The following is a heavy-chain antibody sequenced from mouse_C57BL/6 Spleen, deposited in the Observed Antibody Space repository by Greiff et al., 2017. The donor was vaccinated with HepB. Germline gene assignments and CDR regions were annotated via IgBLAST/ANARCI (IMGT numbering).Heavy chain of an antibody. D-gene: IGHD3-2*02. CDR3: ARQRQLRLAMDY. Sequence: EVKLMESGGGLVQPGGSLKLSCAASGFTFSDYYMYWVRQTPEKRLEWVAYISNGGGSTYYPDTVKGRFTISRDNAKNTLYLQMSRLKSEDTAMYYCARQRQLRLAMDYWGQGTSVTVSS. V-gene: IGHV5-12*01. CDR1: GFTFSDYY. CDR2: ISNGGGST. J-gene: IGHJ4*01.